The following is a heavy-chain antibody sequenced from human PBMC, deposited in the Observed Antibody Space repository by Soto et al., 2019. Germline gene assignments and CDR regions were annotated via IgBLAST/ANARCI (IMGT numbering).Heavy chain of an antibody. CDR2: ISGGGTTI. CDR1: GFTFINYS. J-gene: IGHJ6*02. Sequence: LRLSCAASGFTFINYSMSWVRQDPGKGLEWVSYISGGGTTIYYADSVKGRFTIYRDNAKNSLYLQMNSLRAEDPAVYYCARVSAAHSMDVCGQVTTVTFSS. V-gene: IGHV3-11*04. CDR3: ARVSAAHSMDV. D-gene: IGHD2-2*01.